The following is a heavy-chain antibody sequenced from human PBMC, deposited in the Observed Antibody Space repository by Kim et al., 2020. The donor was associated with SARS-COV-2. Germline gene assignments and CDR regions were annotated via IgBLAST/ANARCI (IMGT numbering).Heavy chain of an antibody. CDR1: GFTFSNYW. J-gene: IGHJ4*02. V-gene: IGHV3-74*01. Sequence: GGSLRLSCAASGFTFSNYWMHWVRQDPAKRLVWVSRISGDGTISTYADSVKGRFTISRDNAKNTMYLQMDSLRAEDTAVYYCARGIYSYAYWGQGTLVTVSS. CDR3: ARGIYSYAY. CDR2: ISGDGTIS. D-gene: IGHD5-18*01.